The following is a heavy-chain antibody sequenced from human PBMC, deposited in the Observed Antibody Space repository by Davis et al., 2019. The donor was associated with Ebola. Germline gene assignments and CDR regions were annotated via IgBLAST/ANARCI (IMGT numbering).Heavy chain of an antibody. CDR3: ARQSRYSGSYVSI. D-gene: IGHD1-26*01. CDR2: IYYSGST. CDR1: GGSISSSSYY. J-gene: IGHJ6*02. Sequence: SETLSLTCTVSGGSISSSSYYWGWIRQPPGKGLEWIGSIYYSGSTYYNPSLKSRVTISVDTSKNQFSLKLSSVTAADTAVYYCARQSRYSGSYVSIWGQGTTVIVSS. V-gene: IGHV4-39*01.